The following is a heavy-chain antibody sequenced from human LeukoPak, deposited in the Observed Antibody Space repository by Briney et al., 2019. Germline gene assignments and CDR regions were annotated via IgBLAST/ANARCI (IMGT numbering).Heavy chain of an antibody. D-gene: IGHD3-22*01. J-gene: IGHJ4*02. CDR1: GFTFDDYA. V-gene: IGHV3-43*02. Sequence: YPGGSLRLSCAASGFTFDDYAMHWVRQAPGKGLEWVALISGDGGSTYYADSVKGRFTISRDNSKNSLYLQMYSLRTEDTALYYCAKVHYYDSSGSIFDYWGQGTLVTVSS. CDR2: ISGDGGST. CDR3: AKVHYYDSSGSIFDY.